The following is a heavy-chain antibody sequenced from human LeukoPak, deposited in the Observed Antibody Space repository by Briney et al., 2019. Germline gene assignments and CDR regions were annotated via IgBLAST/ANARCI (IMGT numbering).Heavy chain of an antibody. J-gene: IGHJ4*02. V-gene: IGHV3-30*18. CDR3: AKRSEYSSGWDSCDY. Sequence: GGSLRLSCAASGFTFSSYGMHWVRRAPGKGLDWVAVILYDGSNKYYADSVKGRLTISRDNSKNTLFLQMNSLRAEDTAVYYCAKRSEYSSGWDSCDYWGQGTLVTVSS. CDR2: ILYDGSNK. CDR1: GFTFSSYG. D-gene: IGHD6-19*01.